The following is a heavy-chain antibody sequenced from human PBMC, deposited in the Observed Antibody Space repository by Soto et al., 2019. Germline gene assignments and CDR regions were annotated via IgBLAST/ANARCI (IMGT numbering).Heavy chain of an antibody. CDR1: GFTFSSYG. CDR2: ISYDGSNK. J-gene: IGHJ6*02. V-gene: IGHV3-30*18. CDR3: AKDLRNHYYYYYGMDV. Sequence: GGSLRLSCAASGFTFSSYGMHWVRQAPGKGLEWVAVISYDGSNKYYADSVKGRFTISRDNSKNTLYLQMNSLRAEDTAVYYCAKDLRNHYYYYYGMDVWGQGTTVTVSS.